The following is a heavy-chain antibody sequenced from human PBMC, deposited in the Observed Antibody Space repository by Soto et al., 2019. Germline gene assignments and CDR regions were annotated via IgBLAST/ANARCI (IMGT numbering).Heavy chain of an antibody. CDR2: IWYDGSNK. V-gene: IGHV3-33*01. Sequence: PLEPCWEEARVGISCKSMHWLRQSKRKGLEWVAVIWYDGSNKYYADSVKGRFTISRDNSKNTLYLQMNSRRAEDTAVYYCETAVGYSSSSNGSAPRGQGTLVIVSS. J-gene: IGHJ5*02. CDR3: ETAVGYSSSSNGSAP. CDR1: RVGISCKS. D-gene: IGHD6-6*01.